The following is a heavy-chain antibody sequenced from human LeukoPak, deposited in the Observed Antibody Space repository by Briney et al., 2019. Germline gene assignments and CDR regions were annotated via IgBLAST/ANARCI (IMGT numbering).Heavy chain of an antibody. CDR1: GFTFSNAW. D-gene: IGHD1-26*01. Sequence: GGSLRLSCAASGFTFSNAWMSWVRQAPGKGLEWVGRIKSKTDGGTTDYAAPVKGRFTISRDDSKNTLYLQMNSLKTEDTAVYYCTTGIRWELELSPDAFDIWGQGTMVTVSS. CDR3: TTGIRWELELSPDAFDI. CDR2: IKSKTDGGTT. V-gene: IGHV3-15*01. J-gene: IGHJ3*02.